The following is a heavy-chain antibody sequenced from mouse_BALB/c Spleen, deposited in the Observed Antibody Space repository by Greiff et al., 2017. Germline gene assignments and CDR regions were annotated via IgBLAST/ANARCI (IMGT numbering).Heavy chain of an antibody. D-gene: IGHD1-1*01. J-gene: IGHJ2*01. CDR2: IDPSDSYT. Sequence: QVQLQQPGAELVKPGASVKLSCKASGYTFTSYWMHWVKQRPGQGLEWIGEIDPSDSYTNYNQKFKGKATLTVDKSSSTAYMQLSSLTSEDSAVYYCARSLTTVVAVDYWGQGTTLTVSS. CDR1: GYTFTSYW. V-gene: IGHV1-69*02. CDR3: ARSLTTVVAVDY.